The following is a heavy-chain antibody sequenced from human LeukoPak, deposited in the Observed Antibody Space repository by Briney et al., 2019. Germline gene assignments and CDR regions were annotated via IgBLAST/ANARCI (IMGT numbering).Heavy chain of an antibody. Sequence: GGSLRLSCAGSGFTFSSYAMSWVRQAPRKGLEWVSVVYLGGSTHHADSVTGRFTISRDNYKNTLYLQMTSRRADDPAVYYCARELRSSGRGRHAFDIWGQGTMVTVSS. CDR3: ARELRSSGRGRHAFDI. V-gene: IGHV3-66*01. CDR2: VYLGGST. J-gene: IGHJ3*02. D-gene: IGHD3-22*01. CDR1: GFTFSSYA.